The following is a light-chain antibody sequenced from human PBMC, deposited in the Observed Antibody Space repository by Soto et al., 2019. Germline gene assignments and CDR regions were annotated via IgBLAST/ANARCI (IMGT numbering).Light chain of an antibody. J-gene: IGKJ1*01. Sequence: IQMTQSPSTLSASVGDRVTITCRASRYIRSDLSWYQQRPGQAPKVLIYTASSLQSGVPSRFRGSGSGTDFTLTISSLKPEDCETYYCLQDYNYPWTFGQGTKVDIK. CDR3: LQDYNYPWT. CDR1: RYIRSD. V-gene: IGKV1-6*01. CDR2: TAS.